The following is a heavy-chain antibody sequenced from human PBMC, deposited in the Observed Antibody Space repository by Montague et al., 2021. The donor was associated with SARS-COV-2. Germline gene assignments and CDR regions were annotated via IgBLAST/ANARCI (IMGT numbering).Heavy chain of an antibody. CDR2: IKQDGSEK. CDR3: ARDSFWSGYYTDYYGMDV. V-gene: IGHV3-7*01. CDR1: GFTFSSYW. J-gene: IGHJ6*02. Sequence: SLRLSCAASGFTFSSYWMSWVRQAPGKGLEWVGNIKQDGSEKYYVDSVKGRFTISRDNAKNSLYLQMNSLRAEDTAVYYCARDSFWSGYYTDYYGMDVWGQGTTVTVSS. D-gene: IGHD3-3*01.